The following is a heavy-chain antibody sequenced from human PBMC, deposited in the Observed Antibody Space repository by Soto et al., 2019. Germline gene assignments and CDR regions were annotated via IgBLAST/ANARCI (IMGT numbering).Heavy chain of an antibody. V-gene: IGHV4-31*01. Sequence: QVQLQESGPGLVKPSQTLSLTCTVSGDSISSGGYYWSWIRHHPGKGLEWIVYIYYRGSTNYNPSLKSLVSISVDTSKNQFSVKLSSVTAADTAVYYCARDRRQYLAPGSFDVWGQGTTVIVSS. D-gene: IGHD2-2*02. CDR1: GDSISSGGYY. CDR3: ARDRRQYLAPGSFDV. J-gene: IGHJ3*01. CDR2: IYYRGST.